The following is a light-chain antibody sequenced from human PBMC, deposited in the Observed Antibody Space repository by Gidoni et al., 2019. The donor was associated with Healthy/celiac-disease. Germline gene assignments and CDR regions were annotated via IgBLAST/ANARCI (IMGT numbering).Light chain of an antibody. J-gene: IGLJ2*01. CDR1: ISDVGGYNY. CDR3: CSYAVSYTLV. V-gene: IGLV2-11*01. Sequence: QSALTQPRSGAGSPGQSVTISCTGTISDVGGYNYVSWYQQHPGKAPKIMIYDVSKRPSGVPYRFSGSKSGYTASLTISGLQAEDEADYYCCSYAVSYTLVFGGGTVLTVL. CDR2: DVS.